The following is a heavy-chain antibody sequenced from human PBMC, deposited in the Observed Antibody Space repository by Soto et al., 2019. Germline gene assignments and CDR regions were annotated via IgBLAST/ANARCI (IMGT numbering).Heavy chain of an antibody. CDR1: GFIFSEYS. D-gene: IGHD3-22*01. J-gene: IGHJ4*02. V-gene: IGHV3-21*01. Sequence: PGGSLRLSCKASGFIFSEYSMSWVRQAPGKGLEWVSSISGSSSHMYYADSLKGRFTISRDNAKNSLYLQMSGLRAEDAAVYFCAKYTHYSDRSAYHPPYYYDCWGQGILVTVSS. CDR2: ISGSSSHM. CDR3: AKYTHYSDRSAYHPPYYYDC.